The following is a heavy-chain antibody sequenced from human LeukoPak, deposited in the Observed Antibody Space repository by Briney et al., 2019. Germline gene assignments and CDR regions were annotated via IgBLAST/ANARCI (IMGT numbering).Heavy chain of an antibody. CDR3: AREGRPGVDH. D-gene: IGHD7-27*01. J-gene: IGHJ4*02. CDR1: GGTFSSYA. Sequence: ASVKVSCKASGGTFSSYATSWVRQAPGQGLEWMGRIIPILGIANYAQKFQGRVTITADKSTSTAYMELSSLRSEDTAVYYCAREGRPGVDHWGQGTLVTVSS. CDR2: IIPILGIA. V-gene: IGHV1-69*04.